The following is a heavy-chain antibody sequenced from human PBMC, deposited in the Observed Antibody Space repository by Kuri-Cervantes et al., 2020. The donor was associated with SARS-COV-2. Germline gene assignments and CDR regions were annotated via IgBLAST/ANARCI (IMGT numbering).Heavy chain of an antibody. J-gene: IGHJ4*02. CDR1: GGTFSSYA. CDR3: ASTILGLNSSGWYGYFDY. CDR2: IIPIFGTA. Sequence: SVKVSCKASGGTFSSYAISWVRQAPGQGLEWMGGIIPIFGTAIYAQKFQGRVTITTDESTSTAYMELSSLRSEDTAVYYCASTILGLNSSGWYGYFDYWGQGTLVTVSS. V-gene: IGHV1-69*05. D-gene: IGHD6-19*01.